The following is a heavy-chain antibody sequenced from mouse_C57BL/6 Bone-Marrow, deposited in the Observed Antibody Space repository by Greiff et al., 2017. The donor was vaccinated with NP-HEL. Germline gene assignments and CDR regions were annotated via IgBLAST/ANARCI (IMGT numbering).Heavy chain of an antibody. CDR2: IWSGGST. CDR3: ARISPSYYGSGYGFAY. D-gene: IGHD1-1*01. V-gene: IGHV2-2*01. CDR1: GFSLTSYG. Sequence: VKLMESGPGLVQPSQSLSITCTASGFSLTSYGVHWVRQSPGKGLEWLGVIWSGGSTEYNAALITRLSISKDNSTSQVFFIMHSRQAADRVIYYCARISPSYYGSGYGFAYGGQGTLVTVSA. J-gene: IGHJ3*01.